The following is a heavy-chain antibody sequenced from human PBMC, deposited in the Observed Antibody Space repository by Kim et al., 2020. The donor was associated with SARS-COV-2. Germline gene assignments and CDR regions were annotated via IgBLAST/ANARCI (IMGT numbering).Heavy chain of an antibody. CDR2: ISWNSGSI. CDR1: KFTFDDYA. V-gene: IGHV3-9*01. CDR3: AKDSSSGWSPKYYFDY. D-gene: IGHD6-19*01. J-gene: IGHJ4*02. Sequence: GGSLRLSCAASKFTFDDYAMHWVRQAPGKGLEWVSGISWNSGSIGYADSVKGRFTISRDNAKNSLYLQMNSLRAEDTALYYCAKDSSSGWSPKYYFDYWGKGTLVTVSS.